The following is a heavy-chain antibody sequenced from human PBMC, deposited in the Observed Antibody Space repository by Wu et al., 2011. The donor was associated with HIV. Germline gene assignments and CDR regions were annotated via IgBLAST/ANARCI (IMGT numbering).Heavy chain of an antibody. J-gene: IGHJ6*03. V-gene: IGHV1-46*01. CDR3: ARVYARYYYYYMDV. D-gene: IGHD2-8*01. CDR1: GYTFSSYY. CDR2: INPRGGST. Sequence: SGAEVKKPGASVKVSCKAVGYTFSSYYMHWVRQAPGQGLEWMGIINPRGGSTTHAQKFQGRVTLTSDTSTSTVSLELSGLRSEDTAVYYCARVYARYYYYYMDVWGKGTTVTVSS.